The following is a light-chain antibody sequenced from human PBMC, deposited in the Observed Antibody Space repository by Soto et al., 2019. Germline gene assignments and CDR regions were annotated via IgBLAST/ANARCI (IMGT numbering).Light chain of an antibody. CDR1: NSNIGTYT. CDR3: ASWDDSLSGGV. J-gene: IGLJ3*02. CDR2: TDY. V-gene: IGLV1-44*01. Sequence: QSVLTQPPSASGPPGQRVIISCSGRNSNIGTYTVNWYQQLPGTAPKLLIYTDYQRPSGVPDRLSGSKSGTSASLAISWLQYEDEADYYCASWDDSLSGGVFGGGTKLTVL.